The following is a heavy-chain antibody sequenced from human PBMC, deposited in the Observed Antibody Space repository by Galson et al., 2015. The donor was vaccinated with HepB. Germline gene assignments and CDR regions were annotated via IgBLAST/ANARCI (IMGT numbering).Heavy chain of an antibody. V-gene: IGHV3-21*01. CDR1: GFTFSSYS. J-gene: IGHJ4*02. CDR2: ISSSSSYI. Sequence: SLRLSCAASGFTFSSYSMNWVRQAPGKGLEWVSSISSSSSYIYYADSVKGRFTISRDNAKNSLYLQMNSLRAEDTAVYYCARVYYDSSGLVLIGGDYWGQGTLVTVSS. D-gene: IGHD3-22*01. CDR3: ARVYYDSSGLVLIGGDY.